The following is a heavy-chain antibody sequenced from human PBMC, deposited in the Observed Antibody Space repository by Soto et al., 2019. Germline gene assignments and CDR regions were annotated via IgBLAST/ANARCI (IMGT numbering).Heavy chain of an antibody. J-gene: IGHJ6*02. Sequence: SGPTLVNPTQTLTLTGTVSGFSLSSSRLGVGWIRQPPGKALEWLALIYWDDDTRYSASLKSRLTITKDASKNQVVLTMTNMDPVDTATYYRVRRKQQMVRVQPYNTLDVWGLGPTVTVSS. CDR2: IYWDDDT. CDR1: GFSLSSSRLG. V-gene: IGHV2-5*02. CDR3: VRRKQQMVRVQPYNTLDV. D-gene: IGHD6-13*01.